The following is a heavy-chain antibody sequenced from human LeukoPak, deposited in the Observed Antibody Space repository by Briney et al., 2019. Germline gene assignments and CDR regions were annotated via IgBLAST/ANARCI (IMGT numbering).Heavy chain of an antibody. D-gene: IGHD3-10*01. V-gene: IGHV3-48*01. J-gene: IGHJ4*02. CDR2: ISSSSSTI. CDR3: ARVIYYGSGRKYYFDY. CDR1: GGSLSEFY. Sequence: ETLSLTCAVSGGSLSEFYWNWVRQAPGKGLEWVSYISSSSSTIYYADSVKGRFTISRDNAKNSLYLQMNSLRAEDTAVYYCARVIYYGSGRKYYFDYWGQGTLVTVSS.